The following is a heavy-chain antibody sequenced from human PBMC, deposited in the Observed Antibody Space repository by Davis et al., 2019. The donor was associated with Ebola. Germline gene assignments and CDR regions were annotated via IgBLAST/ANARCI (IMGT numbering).Heavy chain of an antibody. CDR2: IYPGDSDT. Sequence: KVSCMGSGYSFTSYWIGWVRQLPGKGLEWMGIIYPGDSDTRYSPSFQGQVTIPADKSISTAYLQWSSRKASDTAMYYFARQRDLGLADYWGQGTLVTVSS. V-gene: IGHV5-51*01. CDR3: ARQRDLGLADY. CDR1: GYSFTSYW. J-gene: IGHJ4*02. D-gene: IGHD1-26*01.